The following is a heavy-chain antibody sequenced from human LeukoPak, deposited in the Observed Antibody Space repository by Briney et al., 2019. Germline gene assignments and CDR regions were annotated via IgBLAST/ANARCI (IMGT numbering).Heavy chain of an antibody. CDR2: ISVSGGST. Sequence: PGGSLRLSCAASGFTFSSYAMSWVRQAPEKGLEWVSGISVSGGSTYYADSVKGRFTISRDNSKNTLYLQMNSLRAEDTAVYYCARYPYGDYVFDYWGQGTLVTVSS. D-gene: IGHD4-17*01. CDR1: GFTFSSYA. CDR3: ARYPYGDYVFDY. V-gene: IGHV3-23*01. J-gene: IGHJ4*02.